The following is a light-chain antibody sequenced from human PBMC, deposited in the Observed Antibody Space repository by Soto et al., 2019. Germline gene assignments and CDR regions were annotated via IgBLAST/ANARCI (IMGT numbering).Light chain of an antibody. J-gene: IGKJ4*01. Sequence: DIVMTQSPQSLAVSLGERSSINGKSSQIVFYNDNKRNYLGWYQQKPGQPPKLLFYWSSTRESGVPDRFSGRGSVSDFTLTISSLQAEDVAVYYCQQYYEFTITFGGGTKVEIK. V-gene: IGKV4-1*01. CDR3: QQYYEFTIT. CDR2: WSS. CDR1: QIVFYNDNKRNY.